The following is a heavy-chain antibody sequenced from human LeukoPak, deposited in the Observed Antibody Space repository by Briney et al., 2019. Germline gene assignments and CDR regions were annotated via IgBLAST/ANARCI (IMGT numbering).Heavy chain of an antibody. J-gene: IGHJ4*02. D-gene: IGHD6-19*01. CDR2: ISGSGGST. CDR1: GFTFSSYA. V-gene: IGHV3-23*01. Sequence: GGSLSLSCAASGFTFSSYAMSWVRQAPGKGLEWVSAISGSGGSTYYADSVKGRFTISRDNSKNTLYLQMNSLRAEDTAVYYCAKDIAVAGYYFDYWCQGTLVTVSS. CDR3: AKDIAVAGYYFDY.